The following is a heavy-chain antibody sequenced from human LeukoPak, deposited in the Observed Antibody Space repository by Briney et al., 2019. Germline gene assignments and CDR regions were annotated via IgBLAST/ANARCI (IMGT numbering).Heavy chain of an antibody. CDR1: GFTFSNYG. Sequence: PGGSLRLSCAASGFTFSNYGMSWIRQPPGKRLEWVSTVRGSGSTTYYADSVKGRFTISRDNSQNTLYLQMYRLRAEDTAVYYCVKDLRSGWYDYYFYYVDVWGEGTTVTVSS. CDR2: VRGSGSTT. CDR3: VKDLRSGWYDYYFYYVDV. V-gene: IGHV3-23*01. J-gene: IGHJ6*03. D-gene: IGHD6-19*01.